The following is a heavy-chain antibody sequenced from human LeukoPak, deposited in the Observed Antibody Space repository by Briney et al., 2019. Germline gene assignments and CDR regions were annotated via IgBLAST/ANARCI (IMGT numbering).Heavy chain of an antibody. CDR3: TRTPDFWSGYSD. D-gene: IGHD3-3*01. CDR1: GFTFSDSN. V-gene: IGHV3-73*01. J-gene: IGHJ4*02. Sequence: GGSLRLSCAASGFTFSDSNMHWVRQASGKGLEWVGRIRSRANNYATAYGASVTGRFTISRDDSKNTAYLQMDSLKTEDTAVFYCTRTPDFWSGYSDWGQGTLVTVSS. CDR2: IRSRANNYAT.